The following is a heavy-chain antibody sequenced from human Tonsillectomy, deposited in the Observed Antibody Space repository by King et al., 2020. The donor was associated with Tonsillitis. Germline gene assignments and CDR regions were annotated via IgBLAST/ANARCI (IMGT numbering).Heavy chain of an antibody. CDR3: AGDAGVVAVHYFDY. CDR1: GFTFNSHA. Sequence: VQLVESGGGLVQPGGSLRLSCAASGFTFNSHAMSWVRQAPGKGLEWVSAIGGSARSTYYADSVKGRFTISRDNSKNTLYLQMNSLRAEDTAVYYCAGDAGVVAVHYFDYWGQGTLVTVSS. CDR2: IGGSARST. D-gene: IGHD3-22*01. V-gene: IGHV3-23*04. J-gene: IGHJ4*02.